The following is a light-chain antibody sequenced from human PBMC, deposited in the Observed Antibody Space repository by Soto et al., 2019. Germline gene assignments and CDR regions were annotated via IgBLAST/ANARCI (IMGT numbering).Light chain of an antibody. CDR3: LRRYSTLIS. J-gene: IGKJ4*01. CDR2: GAS. Sequence: DIELTQSPSSLSASVGDRVTITCRASQSISTFLNWYQHNRGKAPKLLIHGASRWQSGVPFRFTGSGSGTDFRLTISGLQPEDSATYYCLRRYSTLISFGGGNKVEI. V-gene: IGKV1-39*01. CDR1: QSISTF.